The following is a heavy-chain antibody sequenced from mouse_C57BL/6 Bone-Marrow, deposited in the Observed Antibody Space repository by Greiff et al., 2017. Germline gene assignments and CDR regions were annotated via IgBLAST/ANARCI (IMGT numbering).Heavy chain of an antibody. V-gene: IGHV1-64*01. CDR1: GYTFTSYW. Sequence: QVQLQQPGAELVKPGASVKLSCKASGYTFTSYWMHWVKQRPGQGLEWIGMIHPNSGSTNYNEKFKSKATLTVDKSSSTAYMQLSSLTSEDSAVYYCARGREADFDYGGQGTTLTVSS. J-gene: IGHJ2*01. CDR3: ARGREADFDY. CDR2: IHPNSGST.